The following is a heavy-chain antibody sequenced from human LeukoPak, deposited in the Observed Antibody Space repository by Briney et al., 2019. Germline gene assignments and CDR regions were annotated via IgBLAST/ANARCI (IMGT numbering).Heavy chain of an antibody. J-gene: IGHJ4*02. Sequence: GGSLTLSCAASGFTFSSYSMNWVRQAPGKGLEWVSYISSSSSTIYYADSVKGRFTISRDNAKNSLYLQMNSLRAEDTAVYYCARGIQLWLMGYWGQRTLVTVSS. D-gene: IGHD5-18*01. CDR3: ARGIQLWLMGY. CDR1: GFTFSSYS. V-gene: IGHV3-48*01. CDR2: ISSSSSTI.